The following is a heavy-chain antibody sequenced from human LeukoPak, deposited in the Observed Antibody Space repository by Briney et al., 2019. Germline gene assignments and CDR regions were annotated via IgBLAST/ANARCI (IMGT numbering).Heavy chain of an antibody. Sequence: SETLSLTCTVSRGSVSRSTYYWGWIRQPPGKGLEWIGSIYYSGSTYYNPSPKSRVTISVDTSNNQFSLSLTSVTAADTAVYYCASLNWPPGDFDYWGQGTLVTVSS. CDR1: RGSVSRSTYY. CDR3: ASLNWPPGDFDY. J-gene: IGHJ4*02. V-gene: IGHV4-39*01. CDR2: IYYSGST.